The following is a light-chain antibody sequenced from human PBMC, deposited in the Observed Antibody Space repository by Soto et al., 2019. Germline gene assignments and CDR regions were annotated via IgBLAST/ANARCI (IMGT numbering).Light chain of an antibody. V-gene: IGKV3-20*01. Sequence: EIVLTQSPGTLSLSPGERATLSCRASQSINSRYLAWYQQKPGQAPRLLIYGASSRATGIPDRFSGSGSGTDFTITISRLEPEDFAVYYCQQFGSSPGFTFGPGTTLDIK. CDR3: QQFGSSPGFT. CDR2: GAS. J-gene: IGKJ3*01. CDR1: QSINSRY.